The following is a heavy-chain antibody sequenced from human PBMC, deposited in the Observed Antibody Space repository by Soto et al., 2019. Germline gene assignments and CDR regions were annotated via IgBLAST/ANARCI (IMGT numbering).Heavy chain of an antibody. CDR3: ARSDATYPRYYYYMDV. Sequence: SETLSLTCTVSGGSISSGGYYWSWIRQHPGKGLEWIGYIYYSGSTYYNPSLKSRVTISVDTSKNQFSLKLSSVTAADTAVYYCARSDATYPRYYYYMDVWGKGTTVTVSS. CDR1: GGSISSGGYY. CDR2: IYYSGST. J-gene: IGHJ6*03. V-gene: IGHV4-31*03.